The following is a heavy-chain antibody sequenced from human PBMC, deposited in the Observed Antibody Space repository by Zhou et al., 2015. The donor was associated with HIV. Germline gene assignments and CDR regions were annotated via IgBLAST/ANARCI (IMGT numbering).Heavy chain of an antibody. V-gene: IGHV1-69*01. CDR1: GGTFSSYA. J-gene: IGHJ4*02. CDR2: IIPIFGTA. D-gene: IGHD3-22*01. CDR3: ASRHYDSSGYQREYYFDY. Sequence: QVQLVQSGAEVKKPGSSVKVSCKASGGTFSSYAISWVRQAPGQGLEWMGGIIPIFGTANYAQKFQGRVTITADESTSTAYMELSSLRSEDTAVYYCASRHYDSSGYQREYYFDYWGQGTLVTVSS.